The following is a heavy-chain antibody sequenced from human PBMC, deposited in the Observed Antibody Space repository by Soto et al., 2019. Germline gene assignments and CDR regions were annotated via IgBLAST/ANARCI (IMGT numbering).Heavy chain of an antibody. CDR3: ARDHYSSSWSNPFNYYYGMDV. CDR2: IWYDGSNK. V-gene: IGHV3-33*01. Sequence: QVQLVESGGGVVQPGRSLRLSCAASGFTFSSYGMHWVRQAPGKGLEWVAVIWYDGSNKYYADSVKGRFTISRDNSKNTLYLQMNSLSADDTAVYYCARDHYSSSWSNPFNYYYGMDVWGQGTTVTVSS. J-gene: IGHJ6*02. D-gene: IGHD6-13*01. CDR1: GFTFSSYG.